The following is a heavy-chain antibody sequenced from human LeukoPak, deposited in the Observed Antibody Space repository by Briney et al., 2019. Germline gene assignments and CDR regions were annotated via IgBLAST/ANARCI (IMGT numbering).Heavy chain of an antibody. CDR1: GYTFTSYY. CDR2: IKPSGGST. J-gene: IGHJ4*02. Sequence: ASVKVSCKASGYTFTSYYAHWVRQAPGQGLEWMGIIKPSGGSTLYAQKFQGRVTVTSDMSTSTVYVELSSLRSEDTAVYYCAREVPENFNFDYWGQGTLVTVSS. V-gene: IGHV1-46*01. CDR3: AREVPENFNFDY. D-gene: IGHD2/OR15-2a*01.